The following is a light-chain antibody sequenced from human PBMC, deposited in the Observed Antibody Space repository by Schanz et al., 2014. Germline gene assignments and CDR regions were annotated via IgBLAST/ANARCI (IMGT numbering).Light chain of an antibody. Sequence: EVVVTQSPATLSMSPGESATLSCRTSQGVGSNFAWYQQKPGQAPRLLISGVSNRATGVPTRFSGSGSETEFTLTIDSLQSEDSAVYHCQQYYTWPRTFGQGTKVEIK. CDR1: QGVGSN. V-gene: IGKV3-15*01. CDR3: QQYYTWPRT. J-gene: IGKJ1*01. CDR2: GVS.